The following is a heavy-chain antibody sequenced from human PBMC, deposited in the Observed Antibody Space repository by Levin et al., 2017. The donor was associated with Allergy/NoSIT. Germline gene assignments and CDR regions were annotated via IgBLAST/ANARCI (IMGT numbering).Heavy chain of an antibody. V-gene: IGHV3-33*06. CDR1: GFIFRNYA. CDR2: MWGGGSNI. Sequence: GGSLRLSCAASGFIFRNYAMHWVRQAPGKGLEWVAVMWGGGSNIYVADSVRGRFTISRDNSKNTLYLQMNNLRVEDTAVYYCAKSDCSGDSCYPDYFDNWGQGTLVTVSS. D-gene: IGHD2-15*01. CDR3: AKSDCSGDSCYPDYFDN. J-gene: IGHJ4*02.